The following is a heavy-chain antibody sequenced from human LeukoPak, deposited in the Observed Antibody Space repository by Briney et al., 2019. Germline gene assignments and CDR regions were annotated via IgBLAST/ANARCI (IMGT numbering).Heavy chain of an antibody. J-gene: IGHJ6*03. V-gene: IGHV3-73*01. CDR3: TRPLQGSGSYYCYYMDV. CDR1: GFTFSGSA. CDR2: IRSKANSYAT. Sequence: GGSLRLSCAASGFTFSGSAMHWVRQASGKGLEWVGRIRSKANSYATAYAASVKGRFTISRDDSKNTAYLQMNSLKTEDTAVYYCTRPLQGSGSYYCYYMDVWGKGTTVTVSS. D-gene: IGHD1-26*01.